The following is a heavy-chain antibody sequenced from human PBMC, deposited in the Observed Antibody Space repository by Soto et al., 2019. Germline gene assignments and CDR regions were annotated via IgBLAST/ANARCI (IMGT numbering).Heavy chain of an antibody. CDR1: GFTFDDYA. CDR3: AKDMDVRIAMVRGGFDY. Sequence: EVQLVESGGGLVQPGRSLRLSCAASGFTFDDYAMHWVRQAPGKGLEWVSGISWNSGSIGYADSVKGRFTISRDNAKNSLYLQMNSLRAEDTALYYCAKDMDVRIAMVRGGFDYWGQGTLVTVSS. J-gene: IGHJ4*02. D-gene: IGHD3-10*01. V-gene: IGHV3-9*01. CDR2: ISWNSGSI.